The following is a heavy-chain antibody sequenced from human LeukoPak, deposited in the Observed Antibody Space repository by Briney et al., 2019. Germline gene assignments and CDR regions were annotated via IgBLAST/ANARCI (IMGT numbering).Heavy chain of an antibody. CDR1: GGSISSGGYY. Sequence: SETLSLTCTVSGGSISSGGYYWSWIRQHPGKGLEWIGYIYYSGSTYYNPSLKSRVTIPVDTSKNQFSLKLSSVTAADTAVYYCAREVVAARWSFDYWGQGTLVTVSS. D-gene: IGHD2-15*01. CDR2: IYYSGST. CDR3: AREVVAARWSFDY. V-gene: IGHV4-31*03. J-gene: IGHJ4*02.